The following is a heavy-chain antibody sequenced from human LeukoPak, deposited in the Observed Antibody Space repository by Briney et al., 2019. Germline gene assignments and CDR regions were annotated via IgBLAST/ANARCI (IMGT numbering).Heavy chain of an antibody. D-gene: IGHD4-17*01. Sequence: ASVKVSCKASGYTFTGYYMHWVRQAPGQRLEWMGWINPNSGGTNYAQKFQGRVTMTRDTSIDTAYMELSSLRSDDTAVYFCARGDYGDYWTDYWGQGTLVTVSS. CDR3: ARGDYGDYWTDY. J-gene: IGHJ4*02. V-gene: IGHV1-2*02. CDR2: INPNSGGT. CDR1: GYTFTGYY.